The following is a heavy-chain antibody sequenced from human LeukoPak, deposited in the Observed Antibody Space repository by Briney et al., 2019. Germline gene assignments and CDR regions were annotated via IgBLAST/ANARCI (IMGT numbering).Heavy chain of an antibody. D-gene: IGHD4-11*01. V-gene: IGHV5-51*01. CDR1: GYSFTSYW. J-gene: IGHJ4*02. CDR2: IYPGDSDT. CDR3: ARLRLAMGTTSYFDY. Sequence: PGESLKISCKGSGYSFTSYWIGWVRQMPGKGLEWMGIIYPGDSDTRYSPSFQGQVTISADKSISTAYLQWSSLKASDTAMDYCARLRLAMGTTSYFDYWGQGTLVTVSS.